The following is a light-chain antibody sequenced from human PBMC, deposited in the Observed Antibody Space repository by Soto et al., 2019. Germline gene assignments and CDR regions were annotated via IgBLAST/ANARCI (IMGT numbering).Light chain of an antibody. J-gene: IGKJ1*01. CDR2: GAS. CDR1: QSVSNN. Sequence: EIVMTQSPATLSVSPGERVTLSCRASQSVSNNLAWYQQKPGQAPRLLIYGASTRATGIPARFSGSGSGTEFTLPIRSLQSEDFAVYYCQQYDNWSWTFGQGTKVEIK. CDR3: QQYDNWSWT. V-gene: IGKV3-15*01.